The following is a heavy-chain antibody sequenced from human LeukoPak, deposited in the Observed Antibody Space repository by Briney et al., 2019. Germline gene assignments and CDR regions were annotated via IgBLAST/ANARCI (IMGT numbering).Heavy chain of an antibody. J-gene: IGHJ3*02. D-gene: IGHD1-26*01. CDR3: ASSSGSYYFTDAFDI. CDR2: TYYRSKWYN. Sequence: SQTLSLTCAISGDSVSSNSAAWIWIRQSPSRGLEWLGRTYYRSKWYNDYAVSVKSRITINPDTSKNQFSLQLNSVTPEDTAVYYCASSSGSYYFTDAFDIWGQGTMVTVSS. CDR1: GDSVSSNSAA. V-gene: IGHV6-1*01.